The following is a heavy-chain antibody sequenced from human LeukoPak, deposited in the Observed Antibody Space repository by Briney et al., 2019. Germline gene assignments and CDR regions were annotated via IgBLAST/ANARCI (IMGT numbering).Heavy chain of an antibody. Sequence: GGSLRLSCAASGFTFSSYATHWVRQAPGKGLAGVGVISYDGSNKYYADSVKGRFTISRENSKNTLYLQMNSLRAEDTAVYYCARDDITMVRGVILYGMDVWGKGTTVTVSS. J-gene: IGHJ6*04. D-gene: IGHD3-10*01. CDR2: ISYDGSNK. CDR3: ARDDITMVRGVILYGMDV. V-gene: IGHV3-30*04. CDR1: GFTFSSYA.